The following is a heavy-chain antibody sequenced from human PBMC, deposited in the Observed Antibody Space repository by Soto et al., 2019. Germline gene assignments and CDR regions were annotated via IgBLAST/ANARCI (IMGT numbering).Heavy chain of an antibody. CDR2: IYYTGCT. V-gene: IGHV4-59*01. CDR3: ARDCGERGGDFLPPSWFGS. Sequence: PSDTLYLTSTVSSDSISIYYWSWIRQPPGKGLEWIGYIYYTGCTNSNPSLKSRITMSIDASRNQFSLRLTSVTAAAAAVYYCARDCGERGGDFLPPSWFGSWGQGTLVTVSS. J-gene: IGHJ5*01. D-gene: IGHD3-3*01. CDR1: SDSISIYY.